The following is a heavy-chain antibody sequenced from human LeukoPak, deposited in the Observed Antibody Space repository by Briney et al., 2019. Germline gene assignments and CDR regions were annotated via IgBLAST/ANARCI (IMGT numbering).Heavy chain of an antibody. CDR1: GGSISSYY. Sequence: SSETLSLTCTVSGGSISSYYWSWIRQPPGKGLEWIGYIYYSGSTNYNPSLKSRVTISVDTSKNQFSLKLSSVTAADTAVYYCARLPPTMVRGVIITPDIWGQGTMVTVSS. CDR3: ARLPPTMVRGVIITPDI. CDR2: IYYSGST. V-gene: IGHV4-59*08. D-gene: IGHD3-10*01. J-gene: IGHJ3*02.